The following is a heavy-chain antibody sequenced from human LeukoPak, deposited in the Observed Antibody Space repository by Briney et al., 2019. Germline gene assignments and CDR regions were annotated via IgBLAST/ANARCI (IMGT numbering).Heavy chain of an antibody. V-gene: IGHV3-7*01. CDR1: GFSFWNYW. CDR3: ARIGYSSSSFDY. D-gene: IGHD6-6*01. Sequence: GGSLRLSCAASGFSFWNYWMSWVRQAPGKGLEWVANIKEDGTVIYYVDSAKGRFTISRDNAKNSVYLQMNSLRADDTATYHCARIGYSSSSFDYWGQGIQVTVSS. J-gene: IGHJ4*02. CDR2: IKEDGTVI.